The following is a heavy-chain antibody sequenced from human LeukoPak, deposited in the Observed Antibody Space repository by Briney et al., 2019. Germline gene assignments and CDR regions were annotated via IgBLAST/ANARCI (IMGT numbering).Heavy chain of an antibody. Sequence: GGPLRLSCAASGFTFSSYGMHWFRQAPGKGLEWVAVIRYEGSNKYYADSVKGRFTISRDNSKNTLYLQMNSLRAEDTAVYYCARVIPYFDWLLPGDYWGQGTLVTVSS. V-gene: IGHV3-33*01. CDR1: GFTFSSYG. D-gene: IGHD3-9*01. CDR3: ARVIPYFDWLLPGDY. CDR2: IRYEGSNK. J-gene: IGHJ4*02.